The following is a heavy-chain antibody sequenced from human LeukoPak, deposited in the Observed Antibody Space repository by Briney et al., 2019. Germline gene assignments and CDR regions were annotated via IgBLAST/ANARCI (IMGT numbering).Heavy chain of an antibody. CDR3: ARHSGWSLDY. Sequence: GGSLRLSCAASGFTFSSHAMHWVRQAPGKGLEWVAVISYDGSTQYSADSVKGRFTISRDNSKNTLYLQMNSLRAEDTAVYYCARHSGWSLDYWGQGTLVTVSS. CDR1: GFTFSSHA. CDR2: ISYDGSTQ. V-gene: IGHV3-30*04. D-gene: IGHD6-19*01. J-gene: IGHJ4*02.